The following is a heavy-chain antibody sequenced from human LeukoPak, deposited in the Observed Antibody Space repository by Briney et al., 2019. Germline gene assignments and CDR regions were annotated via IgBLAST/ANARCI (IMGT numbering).Heavy chain of an antibody. CDR3: ARYRAFDI. J-gene: IGHJ3*02. V-gene: IGHV4-59*01. CDR1: GGSISSYY. CDR2: IYYSGST. Sequence: SETLSLTCTVSGGSISSYYWTWLRQPPGKGLEWIGYIYYSGSTNYNPSLKSRVTISVDTSKNQFSMKLTSVTAADTAVYYCARYRAFDIWGQGTMVTVSS.